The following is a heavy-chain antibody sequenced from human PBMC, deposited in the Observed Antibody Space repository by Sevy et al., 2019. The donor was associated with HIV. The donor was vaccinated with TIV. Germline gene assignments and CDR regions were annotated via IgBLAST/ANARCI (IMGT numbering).Heavy chain of an antibody. CDR1: GFSLSNYA. Sequence: GGSLRLSCPASGFSLSNYAMSWVRQAPGKGLEWISTKTGSAGVTYYADSVKGRFTISRDNSKNTLFLQMNSLRAEDTALYYCAKGRIPSIGTLGPFDSWGQGTLVTVSS. J-gene: IGHJ4*02. CDR2: KTGSAGVT. CDR3: AKGRIPSIGTLGPFDS. D-gene: IGHD6-6*01. V-gene: IGHV3-23*01.